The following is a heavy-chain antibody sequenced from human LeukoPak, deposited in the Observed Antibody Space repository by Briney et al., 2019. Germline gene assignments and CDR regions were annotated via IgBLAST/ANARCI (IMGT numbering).Heavy chain of an antibody. CDR3: ARVGDNGHSYGWGDYYFDY. CDR2: IIPIFGTA. V-gene: IGHV1-69*13. J-gene: IGHJ4*02. CDR1: GYTFTSYY. D-gene: IGHD5-18*01. Sequence: GASVKVSCKASGYTFTSYYMHWVRQAPGQGLEWMGGIIPIFGTANYAQKFQGRVTITADESTSTAYMELSSLRSEDTAVYYCARVGDNGHSYGWGDYYFDYWGQGTLVTVSS.